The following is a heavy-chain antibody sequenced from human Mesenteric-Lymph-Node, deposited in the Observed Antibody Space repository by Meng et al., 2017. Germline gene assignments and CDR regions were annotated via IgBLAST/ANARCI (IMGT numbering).Heavy chain of an antibody. Sequence: QVQVQESGSGLVRPSQTLSLTCAVSGDSITSGDYSWTWIRQPPGKGLEWIGYIYHGVNIYYTPSLKSRVTISVDTSKNQFSLKLNSVTPEDTAVYYCARGYGSSWHSPFQHWGQGTLVTVSS. CDR1: GDSITSGDYS. D-gene: IGHD6-13*01. CDR3: ARGYGSSWHSPFQH. J-gene: IGHJ1*01. V-gene: IGHV4-30-2*05. CDR2: IYHGVNI.